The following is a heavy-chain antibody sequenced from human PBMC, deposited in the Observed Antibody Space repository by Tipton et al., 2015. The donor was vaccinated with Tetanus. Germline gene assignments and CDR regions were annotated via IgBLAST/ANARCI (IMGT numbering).Heavy chain of an antibody. D-gene: IGHD6-19*01. J-gene: IGHJ6*02. CDR2: IKQDGSEK. CDR1: GFTFSSYW. Sequence: SLRLSCAASGFTFSSYWMSWVRQAPGKGLEWVANIKQDGSEKYYVDSVKGRFTISRDNAKNSLYLQMNSLRAEDTAVYYCARDRIAVAGGMDVWGQGTTVTVSS. V-gene: IGHV3-7*01. CDR3: ARDRIAVAGGMDV.